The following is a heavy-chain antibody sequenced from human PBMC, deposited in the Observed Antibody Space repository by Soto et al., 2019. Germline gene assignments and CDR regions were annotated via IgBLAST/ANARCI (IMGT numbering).Heavy chain of an antibody. V-gene: IGHV1-3*01. Sequence: QVQLVQSGAEVTKPGASVKVSCRASGYTFTTYALHWVRQAPGQRPEWMGWINPASGQTNYSKKFQDRVTITRDTSASTGYMELSSLRSEDTAVYYCGRPVVGATGEILYNAMDVWGQGTTVTVSS. CDR1: GYTFTTYA. J-gene: IGHJ6*02. CDR3: GRPVVGATGEILYNAMDV. CDR2: INPASGQT. D-gene: IGHD1-26*01.